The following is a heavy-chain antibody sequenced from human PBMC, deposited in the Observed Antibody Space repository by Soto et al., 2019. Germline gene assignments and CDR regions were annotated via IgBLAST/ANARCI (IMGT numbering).Heavy chain of an antibody. CDR3: ARDRERFDP. Sequence: LSLTCTVSGDSISSYYWSWIRQTPGKGLEWIGYIYFSGSTNYNPSLKSRVTISVDTSKNQFSLKLSSVTAADTAVYYCARDRERFDPWGQGTLVTVSS. D-gene: IGHD1-1*01. V-gene: IGHV4-59*01. CDR1: GDSISSYY. CDR2: IYFSGST. J-gene: IGHJ5*02.